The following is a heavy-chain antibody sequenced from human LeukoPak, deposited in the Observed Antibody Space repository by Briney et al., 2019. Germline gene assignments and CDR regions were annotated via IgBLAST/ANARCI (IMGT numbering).Heavy chain of an antibody. J-gene: IGHJ4*02. CDR3: ANLNAPYWGNFDY. Sequence: PGGSLRLSCAASGFTFSSYAMSWVRQAPGQGLDWVSAISDSGVTGYYADSVKGRFTISRDNSKSTLYLQMNSLRAEDTAVYYCANLNAPYWGNFDYWGQGTLVTVSS. CDR2: ISDSGVTG. D-gene: IGHD3-16*01. CDR1: GFTFSSYA. V-gene: IGHV3-23*01.